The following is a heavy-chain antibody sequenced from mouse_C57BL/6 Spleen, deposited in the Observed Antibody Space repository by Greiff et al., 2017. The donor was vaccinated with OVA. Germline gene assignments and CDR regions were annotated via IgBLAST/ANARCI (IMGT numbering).Heavy chain of an antibody. V-gene: IGHV1-55*01. CDR1: GYTFTSYW. J-gene: IGHJ1*03. D-gene: IGHD1-1*01. Sequence: VQLQQPGAELVKPGASVKMSCKASGYTFTSYWLTWVKQRPGQGLEWIGDIYPGSGSTNYNEKFKSKATLTVDTSSSTAYMQLSSLTSEDSAVYYCARWYYGSDWYFDVWGTGTTVTVSS. CDR3: ARWYYGSDWYFDV. CDR2: IYPGSGST.